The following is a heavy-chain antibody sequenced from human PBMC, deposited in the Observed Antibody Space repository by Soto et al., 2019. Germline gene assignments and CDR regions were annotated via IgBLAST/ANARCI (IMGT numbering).Heavy chain of an antibody. CDR2: IIPIFGTA. J-gene: IGHJ4*02. CDR1: GGTFSCYA. D-gene: IGHD1-26*01. V-gene: IGHV1-69*05. CDR3: ARDAAVGLFDY. Sequence: GASVKVSCKACGGTFSCYASSWVRQAPGQGLEWMGGIIPIFGTANYAQKLQGRVTMTTDTSTSTAYMELRSLRSDDTAVYYCARDAAVGLFDYWGQGTLVTVSS.